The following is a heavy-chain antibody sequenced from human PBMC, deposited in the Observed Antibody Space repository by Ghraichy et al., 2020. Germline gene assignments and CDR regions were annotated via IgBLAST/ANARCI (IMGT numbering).Heavy chain of an antibody. J-gene: IGHJ4*02. CDR3: AHRRGSGVGFDY. CDR2: IYWDDDK. Sequence: SGPTLVKPTQTLTLTYTFSGFSLSTGGVGVGWIRQPPGKALEWLALIYWDDDKRYSPSLRSRLTITKDTSNSQVVLTMTNMDPVDTATYYCAHRRGSGVGFDYWGQGTVVTVSS. D-gene: IGHD2-8*01. CDR1: GFSLSTGGVG. V-gene: IGHV2-5*02.